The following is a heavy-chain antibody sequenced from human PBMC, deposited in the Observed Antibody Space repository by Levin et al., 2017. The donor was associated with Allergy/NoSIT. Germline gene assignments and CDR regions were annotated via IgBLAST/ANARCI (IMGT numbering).Heavy chain of an antibody. CDR2: IYHSGST. CDR1: GYSISSGYY. D-gene: IGHD6-19*01. J-gene: IGHJ3*02. CDR3: ARAEWLGYDAFDI. Sequence: SETLSLTCAVSGYSISSGYYWGWIRQPPGKGLEWIGSIYHSGSTYYNPSLKSRVTISVDTSKNQFSLKLSSVTAADTAVYYCARAEWLGYDAFDIWGQGTMVTVSS. V-gene: IGHV4-38-2*01.